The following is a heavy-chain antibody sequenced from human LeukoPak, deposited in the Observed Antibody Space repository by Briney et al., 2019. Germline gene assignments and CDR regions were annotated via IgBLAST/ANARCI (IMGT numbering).Heavy chain of an antibody. CDR1: GGSFSGYY. D-gene: IGHD3-3*01. CDR2: INHSGST. Sequence: SETLSLTCAVYGGSFSGYYWSWIRQPPGKGLEWIGEINHSGSTNYNPSLKSRVTISVDMSKNQFSLKLSSVTAADTAVYYCARGVSPRVWSGYYYYYYYMDVWGKGTTVTVSS. V-gene: IGHV4-34*01. J-gene: IGHJ6*03. CDR3: ARGVSPRVWSGYYYYYYYMDV.